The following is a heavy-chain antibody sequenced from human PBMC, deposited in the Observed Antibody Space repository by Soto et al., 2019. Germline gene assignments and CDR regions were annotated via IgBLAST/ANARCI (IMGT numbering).Heavy chain of an antibody. Sequence: SVKVSCKASGGTFSIYAFSWVRQAPGQGLEWMGGIIPIFGRANYAQKFQGRVTITADESTSTGYMELSSLRAEDTAVYYCARDPSVVVTANHYYYYGMDVWGQGTTVTVSS. CDR3: ARDPSVVVTANHYYYYGMDV. V-gene: IGHV1-69*13. CDR1: GGTFSIYA. D-gene: IGHD2-21*02. CDR2: IIPIFGRA. J-gene: IGHJ6*02.